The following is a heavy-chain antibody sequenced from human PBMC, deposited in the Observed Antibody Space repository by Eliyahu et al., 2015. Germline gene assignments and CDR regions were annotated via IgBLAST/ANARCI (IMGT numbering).Heavy chain of an antibody. V-gene: IGHV3-74*01. CDR2: INNDGSST. D-gene: IGHD3-10*01. CDR1: GXXFSRNW. CDR3: ARGNYYAMDV. J-gene: IGHJ6*02. Sequence: EVQLVESGGGLVQPGGSXRXSXAASGXXFSRNWXHWVRQVPGKGLVWVSRINNDGSSTGYADSVKGRFTISRDNAENTLYLQMNSLRAEDTAVFYCARGNYYAMDVWGQGTTVTVSS.